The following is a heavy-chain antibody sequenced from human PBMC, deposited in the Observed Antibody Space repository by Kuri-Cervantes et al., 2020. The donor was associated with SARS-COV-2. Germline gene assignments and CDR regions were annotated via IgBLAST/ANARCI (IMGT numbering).Heavy chain of an antibody. V-gene: IGHV1-24*01. J-gene: IGHJ3*02. CDR3: ATAYCGGDCYSRADAFDI. D-gene: IGHD2-21*01. CDR2: FEPEDGET. Sequence: ASVKVSCKVSGYTLTELSMHWVRQAPGKGLEWMGGFEPEDGETIYAQKFQGRVTMTEDTSTDTAYMELSSLRSEDTAVYYCATAYCGGDCYSRADAFDIWGQGTMVTVSS. CDR1: GYTLTELS.